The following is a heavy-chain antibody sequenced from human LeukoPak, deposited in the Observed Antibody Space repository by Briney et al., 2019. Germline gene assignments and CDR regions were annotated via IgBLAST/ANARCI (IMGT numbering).Heavy chain of an antibody. Sequence: GGSLRLSCAASGFTVSSNYMSWVRQAPGKGLEWVSVIYSGGSTYYADSVKGRFTISRDNSKNTLYLQMNSLRAEDTAVYYCARANYYDSSGYYYYYYYYMDVWGKGTTVTVSS. V-gene: IGHV3-66*01. CDR2: IYSGGST. D-gene: IGHD3-22*01. J-gene: IGHJ6*03. CDR3: ARANYYDSSGYYYYYYYYMDV. CDR1: GFTVSSNY.